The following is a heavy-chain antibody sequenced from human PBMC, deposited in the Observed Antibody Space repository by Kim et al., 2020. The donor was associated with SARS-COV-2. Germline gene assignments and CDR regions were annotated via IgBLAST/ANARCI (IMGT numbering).Heavy chain of an antibody. CDR3: ARDWRSSRGY. Sequence: LYYADAVKGRFTISRDNAKNSLYLQMNSLRAEDTAVYYCARDWRSSRGYWGQGTLVTVSS. J-gene: IGHJ4*02. D-gene: IGHD6-6*01. CDR2: L. V-gene: IGHV3-21*01.